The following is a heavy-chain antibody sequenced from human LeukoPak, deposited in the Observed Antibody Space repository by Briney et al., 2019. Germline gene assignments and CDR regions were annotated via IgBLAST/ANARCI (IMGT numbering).Heavy chain of an antibody. CDR1: GGSINNYY. CDR2: INYSGRT. J-gene: IGHJ5*01. Sequence: KPSETLSLTCTVSGGSINNYYWSWIRQPPAKGLEWLAYINYSGRTNYNPSLRSRLTISVDTSKNQFSLKLTSVTAADTAVYYCARDPTTGYSSEVWFDSWGQGTLVTVSS. V-gene: IGHV4-59*12. D-gene: IGHD6-25*01. CDR3: ARDPTTGYSSEVWFDS.